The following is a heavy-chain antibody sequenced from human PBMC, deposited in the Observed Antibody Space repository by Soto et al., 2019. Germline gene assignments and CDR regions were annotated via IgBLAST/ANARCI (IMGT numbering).Heavy chain of an antibody. CDR3: TTDLGYCISTSCTDYYYYGMDV. J-gene: IGHJ6*02. V-gene: IGHV3-15*07. Sequence: SNAWMNWVRQAPGKGLEWVGRIKSKTEGGTTDYAAPVKGRFTISRDDSKNTLYLQMNSLKTEDTAVYYCTTDLGYCISTSCTDYYYYGMDVWGQGTTVTVSS. CDR2: IKSKTEGGTT. D-gene: IGHD2-2*01. CDR1: SNAW.